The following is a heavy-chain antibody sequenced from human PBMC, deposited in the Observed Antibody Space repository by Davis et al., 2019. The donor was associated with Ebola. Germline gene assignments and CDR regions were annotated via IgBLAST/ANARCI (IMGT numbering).Heavy chain of an antibody. CDR3: ARLYGPGHYLNWYFNL. CDR2: IYPSDSDT. CDR1: EYRFANYW. Sequence: GGSLRLSCKGSEYRFANYWIGWVRQKPGKGLEWMGMIYPSDSDTRYSPSFQGQVIISVDKSISTAYLQWNSLQASDTAVYYCARLYGPGHYLNWYFNLWGRGTLVTVSS. J-gene: IGHJ2*01. D-gene: IGHD3-10*01. V-gene: IGHV5-51*01.